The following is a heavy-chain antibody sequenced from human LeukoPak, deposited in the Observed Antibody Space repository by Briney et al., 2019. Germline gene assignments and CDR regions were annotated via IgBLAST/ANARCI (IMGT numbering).Heavy chain of an antibody. Sequence: SETLSLTCTVSGGSISRYYWSWIRQPPGKGLEWIGYLYYSGSTNYNPSLKSRVTMSVDASKNQFSLKLSSVTAADTAVYYCAREMTSGSFDYWGQGTLVTVSS. CDR2: LYYSGST. CDR1: GGSISRYY. CDR3: AREMTSGSFDY. J-gene: IGHJ4*02. V-gene: IGHV4-59*01. D-gene: IGHD3-22*01.